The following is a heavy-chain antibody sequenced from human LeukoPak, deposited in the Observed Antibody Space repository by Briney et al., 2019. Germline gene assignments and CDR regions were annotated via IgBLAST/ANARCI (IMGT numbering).Heavy chain of an antibody. D-gene: IGHD3-22*01. CDR2: ISDSGST. CDR3: ARGEYYDSSGYQDY. J-gene: IGHJ4*02. Sequence: PSDTLSLTCTVSGGSINNYYWTWIRQSPGKGLEWIGYISDSGSTNYNPSLKSRLTISVDTSKNQFSLKLNTVTAADTAVYYCARGEYYDSSGYQDYWGQGTLVTVSS. V-gene: IGHV4-59*07. CDR1: GGSINNYY.